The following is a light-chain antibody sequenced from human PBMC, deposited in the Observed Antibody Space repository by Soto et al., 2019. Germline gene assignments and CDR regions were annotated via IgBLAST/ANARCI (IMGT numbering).Light chain of an antibody. J-gene: IGKJ3*01. CDR1: QDITSY. Sequence: DIQMTQSPSSLSASVGDRVTITCQASQDITSYLNWYQHKPGKAPKLLIYAASILEAGVPPRFSRSGSGTVFTLTISSLPPEDVATYYCQHCDYLPIFGPGTTVDFK. V-gene: IGKV1-33*01. CDR3: QHCDYLPI. CDR2: AAS.